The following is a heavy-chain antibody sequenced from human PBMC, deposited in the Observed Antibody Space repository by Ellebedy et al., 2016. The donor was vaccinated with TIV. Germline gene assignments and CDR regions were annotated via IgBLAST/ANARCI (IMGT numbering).Heavy chain of an antibody. D-gene: IGHD3-10*01. CDR1: GGSISSYY. J-gene: IGHJ5*02. Sequence: MPSETLSLTCAVTGGSISSYYWSWIRQPPGKGLEWIGYVYYTGSTHYHPSLGSRVTMSIHTSQTPLSLNLTSVTAADTAVYYCARDFGPYYYDSGTIGASWGQGTLVIVSS. CDR3: ARDFGPYYYDSGTIGAS. CDR2: VYYTGST. V-gene: IGHV4-59*01.